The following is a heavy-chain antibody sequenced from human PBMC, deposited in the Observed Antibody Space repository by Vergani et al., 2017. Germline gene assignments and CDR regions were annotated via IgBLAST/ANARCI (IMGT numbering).Heavy chain of an antibody. D-gene: IGHD3-10*01. V-gene: IGHV4-59*01. CDR2: IYYSGST. J-gene: IGHJ5*02. Sequence: QVQLQESGPGLVKPSETLSLTCTVSGGSISSYYWSWIRQPPGKGLEWIGYIYYSGSTNYNPSLKSRVTISVETSKNQFSLKLSSVTAADTAVYYCARILDYYGSGSSANWFDPWGQGTLVTVSS. CDR1: GGSISSYY. CDR3: ARILDYYGSGSSANWFDP.